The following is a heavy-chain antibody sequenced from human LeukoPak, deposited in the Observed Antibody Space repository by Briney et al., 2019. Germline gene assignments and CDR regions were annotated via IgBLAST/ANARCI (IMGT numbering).Heavy chain of an antibody. CDR1: GGSFSGYY. J-gene: IGHJ4*02. CDR3: ASLSSGSYAFDY. V-gene: IGHV4-34*01. D-gene: IGHD3-10*02. Sequence: ETLSLTCAVYGGSFSGYYWSWIRQPPGKGLEWIGEINHSGSTNYNPSLKSRVTISVDTSKNQFSLKLSSVTAADTAVYYCASLSSGSYAFDYWGQGTLVTVSS. CDR2: INHSGST.